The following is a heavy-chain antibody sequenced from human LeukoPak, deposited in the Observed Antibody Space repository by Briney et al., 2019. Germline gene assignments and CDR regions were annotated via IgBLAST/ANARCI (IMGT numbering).Heavy chain of an antibody. Sequence: PGGSLRLSCAASGFTFSNAWMSWVRQAPGKGLEWVGRIKSKTDGGTTDYAAPVKGRFTISRDDSKNTLYLQMNSLKTEDTAVYYCTTDEIVRPNTDYWGQGTLVTVSS. CDR1: GFTFSNAW. D-gene: IGHD2/OR15-2a*01. CDR2: IKSKTDGGTT. J-gene: IGHJ4*02. CDR3: TTDEIVRPNTDY. V-gene: IGHV3-15*01.